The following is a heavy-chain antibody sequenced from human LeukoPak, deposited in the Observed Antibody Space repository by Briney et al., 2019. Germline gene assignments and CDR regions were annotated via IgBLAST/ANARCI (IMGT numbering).Heavy chain of an antibody. CDR1: GFTFSSYG. V-gene: IGHV3-30*02. Sequence: PGGSLRLSCAASGFTFSSYGMHWVRQAPGKGLEWVAFIRYDGSNKCYADSVEGRFTISRDNSKNTLYLQMNSLRAEDTAVYYCAKVSYDILTGDDYWGQGTLVTVSS. CDR3: AKVSYDILTGDDY. CDR2: IRYDGSNK. J-gene: IGHJ4*02. D-gene: IGHD3-9*01.